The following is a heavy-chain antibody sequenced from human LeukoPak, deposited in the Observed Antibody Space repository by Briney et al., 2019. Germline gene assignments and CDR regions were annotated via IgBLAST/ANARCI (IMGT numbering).Heavy chain of an antibody. J-gene: IGHJ6*02. CDR2: IYYSGST. D-gene: IGHD3-10*01. CDR3: ARDFAMVRGVPGAGDGMDV. CDR1: GGSISSYY. Sequence: SETLSLTCTVSGGSISSYYWSWIRQPPGKGLEWIRYIYYSGSTNYNPSLKSRVTISVDTSKNQFSLKLSSVTAADTAVYYRARDFAMVRGVPGAGDGMDVWGQGTTVTVSS. V-gene: IGHV4-59*01.